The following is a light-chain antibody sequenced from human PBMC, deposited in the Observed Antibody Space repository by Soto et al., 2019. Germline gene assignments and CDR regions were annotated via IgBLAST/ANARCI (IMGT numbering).Light chain of an antibody. CDR1: QTISSW. CDR3: QHYNSYSEA. J-gene: IGKJ1*01. CDR2: KAS. Sequence: DIQMTQSPSTLSSSVGDRVTITCRASQTISSWLAWYQQKPWEAPKLLIYKASTLKSGVPSRFSGSGSGTEFTLTISSLQPDDFATYYCQHYNSYSEAFGQGTKV. V-gene: IGKV1-5*03.